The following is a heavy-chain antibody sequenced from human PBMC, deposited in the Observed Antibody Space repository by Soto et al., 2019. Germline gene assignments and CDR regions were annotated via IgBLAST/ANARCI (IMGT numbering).Heavy chain of an antibody. CDR2: MHTSGST. V-gene: IGHV4-30-4*01. D-gene: IGHD4-17*01. CDR1: GGSISSGNYY. CDR3: ARDNSKDYADYADAAFDI. J-gene: IGHJ3*02. Sequence: SETLSLTCTVSGGSISSGNYYWSWIRQPPGKGLEWIGYMHTSGSTDYNPSLKSRVTISVDTSKNQFSLRLSSVTAADTAVYYCARDNSKDYADYADAAFDIWRLGTRVA.